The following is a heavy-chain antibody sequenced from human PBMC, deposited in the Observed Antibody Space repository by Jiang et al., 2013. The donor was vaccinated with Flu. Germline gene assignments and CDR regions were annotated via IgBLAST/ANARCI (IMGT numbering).Heavy chain of an antibody. CDR3: AGTHLRSTVTTYYYGMDV. J-gene: IGHJ6*02. CDR1: GYTFTSYA. D-gene: IGHD4-17*01. V-gene: IGHV1-3*01. CDR2: INAGNGNT. Sequence: SGAEVKKPGASVKVSSKASGYTFTSYAMHWVRQAPGQRLEWMGWINAGNGNTKYSQKFQGRVTITRDTSASTAYMELSSLRSEDTAVYYCAGTHLRSTVTTYYYGMDVWGQGTTVTVSS.